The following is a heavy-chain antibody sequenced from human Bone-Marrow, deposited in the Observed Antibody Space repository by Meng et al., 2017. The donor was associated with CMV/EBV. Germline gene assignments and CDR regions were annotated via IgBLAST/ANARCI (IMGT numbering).Heavy chain of an antibody. Sequence: GPLRLSCAVYGGSFSGYYWSWIRQPPGKGLEWIGEINHSGSTNYNPSLKSRVTISVDTSKNQFSLKLSSVTAADTAVYYCARGQLLITIFGVVTNHWFDPWGQGTLVTVSS. V-gene: IGHV4-34*01. CDR2: INHSGST. CDR3: ARGQLLITIFGVVTNHWFDP. J-gene: IGHJ5*02. CDR1: GGSFSGYY. D-gene: IGHD3-3*01.